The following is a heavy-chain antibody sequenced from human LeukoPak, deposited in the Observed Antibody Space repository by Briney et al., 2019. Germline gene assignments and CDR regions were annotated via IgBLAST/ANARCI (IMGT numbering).Heavy chain of an antibody. V-gene: IGHV3-23*01. CDR2: ISGSGGST. Sequence: PGGSLRLSCAASGFTFSSYAMSWVRQAPGKGREGVSAISGSGGSTYYADSVKGRFTISRDNSKNTLYLQMNSLRAEDTAVYYCAKFIAAAGTNFDYWGQGTLVTVSS. D-gene: IGHD6-13*01. CDR3: AKFIAAAGTNFDY. CDR1: GFTFSSYA. J-gene: IGHJ4*02.